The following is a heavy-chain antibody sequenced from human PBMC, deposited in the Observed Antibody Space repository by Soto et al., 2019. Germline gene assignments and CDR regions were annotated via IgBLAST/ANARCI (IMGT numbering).Heavy chain of an antibody. CDR1: GFSLNSGGVG. CDR3: AHLTTYYYDRSGYSESRWFDP. J-gene: IGHJ5*02. V-gene: IGHV2-5*02. D-gene: IGHD3-22*01. CDR2: IYWDNFK. Sequence: QITLKESGPTLVKPTQTLTLTCTFSGFSLNSGGVGVAWIRQPPGKALEWLALIYWDNFKRYSPSLKSRLTTTXAXSXXQVVRTMINRAPVDTATYYRAHLTTYYYDRSGYSESRWFDPWGQGTLVTVSS.